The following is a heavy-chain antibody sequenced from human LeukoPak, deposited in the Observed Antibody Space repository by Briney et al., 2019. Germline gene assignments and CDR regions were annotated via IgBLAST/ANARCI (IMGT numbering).Heavy chain of an antibody. J-gene: IGHJ4*02. Sequence: GGSLRLSCAASGFTFSDYYMSGIRQAPGKGLEWVSYISSSSSYIHYAASVKGRFTISRDNDKNSLYLQMNSLRADDPAVYYCARERLGELSYHDYWGQGTLVTVSS. D-gene: IGHD3-16*02. CDR2: ISSSSSYI. CDR3: ARERLGELSYHDY. V-gene: IGHV3-11*05. CDR1: GFTFSDYY.